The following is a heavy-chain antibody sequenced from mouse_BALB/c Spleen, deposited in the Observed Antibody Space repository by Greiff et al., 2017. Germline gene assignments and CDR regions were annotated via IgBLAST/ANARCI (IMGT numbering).Heavy chain of an antibody. J-gene: IGHJ3*01. Sequence: EVKLVESGPGLAKPSQSLSLTCTVTGYSITSDYAWNWIRQFPGNKLEWMGYISYSGSTSYNPSLKSRISITRDTSKNQFFLQLNSVTTEDTATYYCARDGAAWFAYWGQGTLVTVSA. CDR1: GYSITSDYA. V-gene: IGHV3-2*02. CDR2: ISYSGST. CDR3: ARDGAAWFAY. D-gene: IGHD1-2*01.